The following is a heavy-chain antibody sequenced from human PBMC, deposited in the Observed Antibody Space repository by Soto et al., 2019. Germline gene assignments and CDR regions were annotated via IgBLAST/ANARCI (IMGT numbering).Heavy chain of an antibody. J-gene: IGHJ4*02. Sequence: QVQLVQSGAEVKKPGASVKVSCKTSGYTFTNFGLSWVRQAPGQGLEWMGWISAYNGNTNYAQNFQGRVTMTTDTSTSTAYMELRSLRSDATTVYYCAIGGTPIDYWGQGTLVTVSS. CDR3: AIGGTPIDY. CDR1: GYTFTNFG. D-gene: IGHD3-10*01. CDR2: ISAYNGNT. V-gene: IGHV1-18*01.